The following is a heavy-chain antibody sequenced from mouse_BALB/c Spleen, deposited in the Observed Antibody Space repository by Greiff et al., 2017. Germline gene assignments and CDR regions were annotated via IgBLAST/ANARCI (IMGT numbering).Heavy chain of an antibody. D-gene: IGHD1-1*01. CDR3: AISRGSSSYYYAMDY. V-gene: IGHV5-17*02. CDR2: ISSGSSTI. CDR1: GFTFSSFG. Sequence: EVQVVESGGGLVQPGGSRKLSCAASGFTFSSFGMHWVRQAPEKGLEWVAYISSGSSTIYYADTVKGRFTISRDNPKNTLFLQMTSLRSEDTAMYYCAISRGSSSYYYAMDYWGQGTSVTVSS. J-gene: IGHJ4*01.